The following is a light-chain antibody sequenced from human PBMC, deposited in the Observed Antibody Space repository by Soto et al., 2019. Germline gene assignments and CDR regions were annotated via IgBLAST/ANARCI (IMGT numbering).Light chain of an antibody. V-gene: IGLV2-14*01. J-gene: IGLJ1*01. CDR3: SSYTSSSTPYV. CDR2: EVS. CDR1: SSDIGGYNY. Sequence: QYALTQPASVSGSPGQSITISCTGTSSDIGGYNYVSWYQHHPGKAPKLMIYEVSNRPSGVSNRFSGSKSGKTASLTISGLQAEDEADYYCSSYTSSSTPYVFGTGTKVNVL.